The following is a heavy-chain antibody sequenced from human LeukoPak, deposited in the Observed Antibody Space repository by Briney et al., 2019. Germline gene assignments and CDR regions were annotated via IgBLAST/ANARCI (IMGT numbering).Heavy chain of an antibody. V-gene: IGHV4-59*01. J-gene: IGHJ4*02. D-gene: IGHD4-17*01. Sequence: PSETLSLTCTVSGDSIRSYYWSWIRQPPGKGLEWSGHIYYSGSTNYNPPLKSRVSISVDTSKNQFSLKLSSLTAADTAGFFFARTGSTVTMLYPFDHWGQGTLVTVSS. CDR2: IYYSGST. CDR3: ARTGSTVTMLYPFDH. CDR1: GDSIRSYY.